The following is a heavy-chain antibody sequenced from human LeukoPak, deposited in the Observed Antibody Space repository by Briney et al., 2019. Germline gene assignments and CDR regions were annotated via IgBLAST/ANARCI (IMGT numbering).Heavy chain of an antibody. Sequence: SETLSLTCTVPGGSISSYYWSWIRQPPGKGLEWIGYIYYSGSTNYNPSLKSRVTISVDTSKNQFSLKLSSVTAADTAVYYCARGGRIPMDVWGQGTTVTVSS. CDR1: GGSISSYY. CDR2: IYYSGST. D-gene: IGHD2-21*01. V-gene: IGHV4-59*01. J-gene: IGHJ6*02. CDR3: ARGGRIPMDV.